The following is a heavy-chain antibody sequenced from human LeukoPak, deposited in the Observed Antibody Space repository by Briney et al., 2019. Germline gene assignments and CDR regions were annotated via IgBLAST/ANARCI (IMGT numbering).Heavy chain of an antibody. V-gene: IGHV4-59*12. Sequence: PSETLSLTCTVSSGSIRSYYWSWIRQTPGKGLKYIGYIYYSGRTNYNPSLKSRVMISVDTSKNQFSLKLSSVTAADTAVYYCACTGTTDIVYSKYFQHWGQGTLVTVSS. D-gene: IGHD1-1*01. CDR3: ACTGTTDIVYSKYFQH. CDR1: SGSIRSYY. CDR2: IYYSGRT. J-gene: IGHJ1*01.